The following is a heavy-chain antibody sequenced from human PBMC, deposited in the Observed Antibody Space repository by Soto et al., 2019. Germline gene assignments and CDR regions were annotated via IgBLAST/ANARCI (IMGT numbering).Heavy chain of an antibody. V-gene: IGHV4-61*01. CDR3: ARTTAVPNTLRSRYFFDY. J-gene: IGHJ4*02. CDR1: GGSSSNKTYY. Sequence: SETLSLTCTVSGGSSSNKTYYWNWIRHPPGKRLEWIGYVYYSGTTNYNPSLKSRVTISVDLSKNQFSLRLSSVTTADTALYYCARTTAVPNTLRSRYFFDYWGQGTLVTVSS. D-gene: IGHD4-17*01. CDR2: VYYSGTT.